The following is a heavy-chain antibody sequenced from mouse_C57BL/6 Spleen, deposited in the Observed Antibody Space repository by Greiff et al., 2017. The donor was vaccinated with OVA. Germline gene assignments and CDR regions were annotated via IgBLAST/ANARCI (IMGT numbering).Heavy chain of an antibody. CDR1: GYTFTSYW. Sequence: QVQLKQPGAELVKPGASVKLSCKASGYTFTSYWMHWVKQRPGQGLEWIGMIHPNSGSTNYNEKFKSKATLTVDKSSSTAYMQLSSLTSEDSAVYYCARESLTTVVEAMDYWGQGTSVTVSS. J-gene: IGHJ4*01. CDR3: ARESLTTVVEAMDY. CDR2: IHPNSGST. V-gene: IGHV1-64*01. D-gene: IGHD1-1*01.